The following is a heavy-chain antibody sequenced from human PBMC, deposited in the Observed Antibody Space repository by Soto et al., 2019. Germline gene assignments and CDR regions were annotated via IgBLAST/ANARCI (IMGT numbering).Heavy chain of an antibody. Sequence: ASVKVSCKASGYTFTSYGISWLRLAPGQGLEWMGWISAYNGNTNYAQKLQGRVTMTTDTSTSTAYMELRSLRSDDTAVYYCARGDYYFWRGWFDPWVQGTLFTVSS. V-gene: IGHV1-18*01. D-gene: IGHD3-3*01. J-gene: IGHJ5*02. CDR3: ARGDYYFWRGWFDP. CDR2: ISAYNGNT. CDR1: GYTFTSYG.